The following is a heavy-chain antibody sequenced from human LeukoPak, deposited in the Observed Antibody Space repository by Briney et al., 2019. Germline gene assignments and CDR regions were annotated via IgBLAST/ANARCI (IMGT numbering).Heavy chain of an antibody. CDR2: INPSGGST. V-gene: IGHV1-46*01. CDR3: ARSRGIFDY. Sequence: ASVKVSCKASGYIFTGYYMHWVRQAPGQGLEWMGIINPSGGSTSYAQKFQGRVTMTRDTSTSTVYMEVSSLRSEDTAVYYCARSRGIFDYWGQGTLVTVSS. J-gene: IGHJ4*02. D-gene: IGHD3-10*01. CDR1: GYIFTGYY.